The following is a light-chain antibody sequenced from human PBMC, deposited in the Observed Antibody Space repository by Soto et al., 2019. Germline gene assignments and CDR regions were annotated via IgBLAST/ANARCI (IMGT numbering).Light chain of an antibody. CDR1: QSVSSY. J-gene: IGKJ3*01. V-gene: IGKV3-11*01. CDR3: QQHSNWPLTT. CDR2: DAS. Sequence: EIVLTQSPATLSLSPGERATLSCRASQSVSSYLAWYQQKPGQAPRLLIYDASNRATGIPARFSGSGSGTDFTLTITSLEPEDFAVYYCQQHSNWPLTTFGPGTKVDIK.